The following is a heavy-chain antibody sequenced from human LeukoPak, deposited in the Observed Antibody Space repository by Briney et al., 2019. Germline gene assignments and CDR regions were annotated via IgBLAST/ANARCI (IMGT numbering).Heavy chain of an antibody. Sequence: PSETLSLTCAVYGGSFSGYYWSWICQPPGKGLEWIGEINHSGSTNYNPSLKSRVTISVDTSKNQFSLKLSSVTAADTAVYYCARLYSGSYYTVDYWGQGTLVTVSS. V-gene: IGHV4-34*01. CDR1: GGSFSGYY. D-gene: IGHD1-26*01. J-gene: IGHJ4*02. CDR2: INHSGST. CDR3: ARLYSGSYYTVDY.